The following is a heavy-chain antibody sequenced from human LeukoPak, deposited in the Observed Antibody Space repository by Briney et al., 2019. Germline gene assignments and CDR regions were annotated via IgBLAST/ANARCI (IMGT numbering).Heavy chain of an antibody. D-gene: IGHD3-10*01. Sequence: PSETLSLTCTVSGGSISSYYWTWIRQSPGKGLEWIGYISYSGRTDYNPSLRSRVTISGDTSKNQFSLKLTSVTAADTAVYYCARYYYDSGTHYNFFDYWGQGTLLTVSS. V-gene: IGHV4-59*01. CDR1: GGSISSYY. CDR2: ISYSGRT. CDR3: ARYYYDSGTHYNFFDY. J-gene: IGHJ4*02.